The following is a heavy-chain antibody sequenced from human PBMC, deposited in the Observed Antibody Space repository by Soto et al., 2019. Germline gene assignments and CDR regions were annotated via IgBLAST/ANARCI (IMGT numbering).Heavy chain of an antibody. V-gene: IGHV2-70*01. CDR2: IDWDDDK. CDR3: ARSSQSPYYYYGMDV. Sequence: SGATLVNPTHTPTLTCTFSGFSLSTSGMCVSWIRQPPGKALEWLALIDWDDDKYYRKSLKTRLTISKDTSKNQVVLTMTNMDPVDTATFYCARSSQSPYYYYGMDVWGQGTTVTVS. CDR1: GFSLSTSGMC. J-gene: IGHJ6*02. D-gene: IGHD4-4*01.